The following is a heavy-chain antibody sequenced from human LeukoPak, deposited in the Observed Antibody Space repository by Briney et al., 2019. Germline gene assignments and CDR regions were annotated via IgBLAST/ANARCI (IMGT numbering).Heavy chain of an antibody. CDR1: GFTFSNYE. J-gene: IGHJ4*02. V-gene: IGHV3-23*01. CDR2: IIGGGGST. D-gene: IGHD2-2*01. CDR3: AHGAMYQLDY. Sequence: GGSLRLSCAASGFTFSNYEMHWVRQAPGKGLEWVSGIIGGGGSTYYADSVKGRFTISGDNSRNTLFLQMNSLRAEDTAVYYCAHGAMYQLDYWGQGTLVTVSS.